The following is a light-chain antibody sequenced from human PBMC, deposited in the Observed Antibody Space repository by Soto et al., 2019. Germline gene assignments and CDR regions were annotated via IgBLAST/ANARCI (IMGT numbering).Light chain of an antibody. CDR2: GAS. CDR3: QQYNNWPRA. Sequence: EIVMTQSPATLSVSPGERAILSCRASQSVTSNLAWYQQKPGQAPRLLIYGASTRATGIPARFSGSGSGTDFTRTISSLQSEDLAVYYCQQYNNWPRAFGPGTKVDIK. J-gene: IGKJ3*01. CDR1: QSVTSN. V-gene: IGKV3-15*01.